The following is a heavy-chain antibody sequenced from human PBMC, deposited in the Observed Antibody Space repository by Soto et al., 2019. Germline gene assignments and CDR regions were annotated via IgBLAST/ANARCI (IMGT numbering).Heavy chain of an antibody. J-gene: IGHJ6*02. CDR2: IKSKTDGGTT. Sequence: PGGSLRLSCAASGFTFSNAWMNWVRQAPGKGLEWVGRIKSKTDGGTTDYAAPVKGRFTISRDDSKNTLYLQMNSLKTEDTAVYYCTTGSLRFPRNYYYGMDVWGQGTTVTVSS. D-gene: IGHD2-21*01. CDR3: TTGSLRFPRNYYYGMDV. CDR1: GFTFSNAW. V-gene: IGHV3-15*07.